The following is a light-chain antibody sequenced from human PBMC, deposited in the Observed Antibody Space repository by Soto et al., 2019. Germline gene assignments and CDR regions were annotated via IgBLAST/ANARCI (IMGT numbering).Light chain of an antibody. CDR2: EVN. V-gene: IGLV2-23*02. CDR1: SGDVGTYNL. J-gene: IGLJ2*01. CDR3: CSYAGRSNVV. Sequence: QSVLTQPASVSGSPGQSITISCTGTSGDVGTYNLVSWYQQHPGRAPKLIIFEVNKRPSGVSNRLSGSKSGNTASLAISGPQADDEADYHCCSYAGRSNVVCGGGTQLTVL.